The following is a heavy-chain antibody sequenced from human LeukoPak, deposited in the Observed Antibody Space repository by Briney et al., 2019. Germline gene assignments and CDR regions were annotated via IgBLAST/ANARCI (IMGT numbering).Heavy chain of an antibody. Sequence: SETLSLTCTVSGGSLSSYYWSWIRQPAGKGLEWIGRIYTSGGTNYNPSLKSRVTMSVDTSKNQFSLKLSSVTAADTAVYYCARDTYYDFWSGYYTDYYYYMDVWGKGTTVTVSS. D-gene: IGHD3-3*01. CDR2: IYTSGGT. CDR1: GGSLSSYY. J-gene: IGHJ6*03. V-gene: IGHV4-4*07. CDR3: ARDTYYDFWSGYYTDYYYYMDV.